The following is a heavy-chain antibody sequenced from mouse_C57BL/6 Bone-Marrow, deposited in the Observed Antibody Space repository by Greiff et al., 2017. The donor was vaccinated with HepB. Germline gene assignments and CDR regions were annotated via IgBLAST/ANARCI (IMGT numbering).Heavy chain of an antibody. CDR3: AREDDYENYFDY. V-gene: IGHV3-6*01. D-gene: IGHD2-4*01. CDR1: GYSITSGYY. Sequence: EVQLVESGPGLVKPSQSLSLTCSVTGYSITSGYYWNWIRQFPGNKLEWMGYISYDGSNNYNPSLKNRISITHDTSKNQFFLKLNSVTTEDTATYYCAREDDYENYFDYWGQGTTLTVSS. J-gene: IGHJ2*01. CDR2: ISYDGSN.